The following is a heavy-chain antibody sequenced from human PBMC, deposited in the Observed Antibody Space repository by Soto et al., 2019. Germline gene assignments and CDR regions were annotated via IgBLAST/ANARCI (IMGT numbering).Heavy chain of an antibody. Sequence: WXSVKVSCKAFGYPFTNNYVHWLRQAPGQGLEWMGRINPSGGDTIYAQKFQGRVTMTRDTSTSTVYMDLSSLRSEDTAVYYCARATSLAGVWGTYRPPYYFDFWCQGVLVTVSS. V-gene: IGHV1-46*01. CDR3: ARATSLAGVWGTYRPPYYFDF. CDR2: INPSGGDT. D-gene: IGHD3-16*02. J-gene: IGHJ4*02. CDR1: GYPFTNNY.